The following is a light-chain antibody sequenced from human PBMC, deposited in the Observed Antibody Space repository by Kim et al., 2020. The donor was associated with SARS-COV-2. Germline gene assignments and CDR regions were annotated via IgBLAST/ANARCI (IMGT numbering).Light chain of an antibody. J-gene: IGKJ1*01. V-gene: IGKV1-5*01. Sequence: AAVGDRVTITCRASQSISSWLAWYQQKPGKAPRLLIYDASSLESGVPSRFSGSGSGTEFTLTISSLQPDDFATYYCQQYNSYSGTFGQGTKVDIK. CDR2: DAS. CDR1: QSISSW. CDR3: QQYNSYSGT.